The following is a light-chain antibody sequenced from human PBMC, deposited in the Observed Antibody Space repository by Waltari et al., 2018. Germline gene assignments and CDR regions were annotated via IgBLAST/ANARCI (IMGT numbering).Light chain of an antibody. CDR1: QTITS. CDR3: QQRSGWPLT. V-gene: IGKV3-11*01. CDR2: ATS. J-gene: IGKJ4*01. Sequence: IAFTQSPATLSVSPGERATLSCRASQTITSLAWYQQTPGQAPRLLIYATSTRATGIPPRFTGSGSGTDFTLTINGLEPDDSAVYYCQQRSGWPLTFGGGTKVEIK.